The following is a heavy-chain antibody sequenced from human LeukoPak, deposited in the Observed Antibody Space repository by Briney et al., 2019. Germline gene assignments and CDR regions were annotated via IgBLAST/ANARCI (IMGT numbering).Heavy chain of an antibody. V-gene: IGHV4-34*01. CDR1: GGSFSGYY. Sequence: ETLSLTCAVYGGSFSGYYWSWIRQPPGKGLEWIGEINHSGSTNYNPSLKSRVTISVDTSKNQFSLKLSSVTAADTAVYYCATITGTTFDYWGQGTLVTVSS. CDR3: ATITGTTFDY. CDR2: INHSGST. D-gene: IGHD1-20*01. J-gene: IGHJ4*02.